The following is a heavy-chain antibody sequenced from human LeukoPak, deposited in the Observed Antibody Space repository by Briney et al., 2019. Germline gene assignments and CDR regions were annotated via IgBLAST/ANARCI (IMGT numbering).Heavy chain of an antibody. CDR2: IYYRGST. CDR1: GGSMSNYY. V-gene: IGHV4-59*01. J-gene: IGHJ4*02. D-gene: IGHD3-22*01. Sequence: PSETLSLTCSVSGGSMSNYYWSWIRQPPGKGLDWIGYIYYRGSTNYNPSLKSRVTISLDTSKNQFSLKVTPVTAADTAVYYCARGRYYESSGYFVYYFDYWGQGTLVTVSS. CDR3: ARGRYYESSGYFVYYFDY.